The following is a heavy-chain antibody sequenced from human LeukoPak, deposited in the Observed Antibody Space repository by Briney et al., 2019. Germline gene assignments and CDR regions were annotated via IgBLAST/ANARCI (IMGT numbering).Heavy chain of an antibody. Sequence: YPSETLSLACTVSGGSINSYYWSWIRQSPGKGLEWIGYIYGRGSTNYNPSLKSRVTISVDTSKNQFSLKLSSVTAADTAVYYCARFRREGSSWYYFDYWGQGALVTFSS. J-gene: IGHJ4*02. D-gene: IGHD6-13*01. V-gene: IGHV4-4*09. CDR2: IYGRGST. CDR1: GGSINSYY. CDR3: ARFRREGSSWYYFDY.